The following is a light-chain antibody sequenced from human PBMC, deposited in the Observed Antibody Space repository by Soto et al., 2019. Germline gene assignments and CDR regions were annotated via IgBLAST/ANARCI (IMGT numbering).Light chain of an antibody. J-gene: IGLJ1*01. CDR2: EVS. Sequence: QSALTQPPSVSGSPGQSVTISCTGTSSDVGSYNRVSWYQQPPGTAPKLMISEVSNRPSGVPDRFSGSKSGNTASLTISGLQADDEAEYYCSSYTSSSTYVFGTGTKRTGL. CDR1: SSDVGSYNR. V-gene: IGLV2-18*02. CDR3: SSYTSSSTYV.